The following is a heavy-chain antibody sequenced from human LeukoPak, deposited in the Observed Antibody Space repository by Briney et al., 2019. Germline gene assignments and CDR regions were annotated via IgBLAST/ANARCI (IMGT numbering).Heavy chain of an antibody. V-gene: IGHV3-30*18. Sequence: GRSLRLSCASSGFTFSSYGMHRFRQAPAKRLEWVAVISYDGSNKYYADSVKGRFTISRDNSKNTLYLQMNSLRAEDTAVYYCAKDVSALSHYYGMDVWGQGTTVTVSS. CDR3: AKDVSALSHYYGMDV. CDR1: GFTFSSYG. D-gene: IGHD2/OR15-2a*01. CDR2: ISYDGSNK. J-gene: IGHJ6*02.